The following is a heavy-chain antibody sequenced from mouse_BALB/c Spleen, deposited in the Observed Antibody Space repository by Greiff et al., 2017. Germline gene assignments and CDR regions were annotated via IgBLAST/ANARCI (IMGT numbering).Heavy chain of an antibody. J-gene: IGHJ4*01. Sequence: VQLQQSGAELVKPGASVKLSCTASGFNIKDSYMHWVKQRPEQGLEWIGRIDPANGNTIYDPKFQGKATLTADTSSNTAYMQLSSLTSEDTAVYYCARWGYGGSGWVDYWGQGTTRTVSS. V-gene: IGHV14-3*02. CDR3: ARWGYGGSGWVDY. CDR2: IDPANGNT. CDR1: GFNIKDSY. D-gene: IGHD1-1*01.